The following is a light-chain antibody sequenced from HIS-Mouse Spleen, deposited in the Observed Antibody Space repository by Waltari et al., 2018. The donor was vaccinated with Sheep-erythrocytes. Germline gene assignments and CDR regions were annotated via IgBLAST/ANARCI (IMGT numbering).Light chain of an antibody. CDR2: DAS. V-gene: IGKV1D-13*01. CDR3: QQFNNYPRT. Sequence: AIQLTQSPSSLSASVGDRDTITCRASQGISSALAWYQQKPGKAPKLLIYDASSLESGVPSRFSGSGSGTDFTVTISSLQPEDFATYYCQQFNNYPRTFGQGTKVEIK. CDR1: QGISSA. J-gene: IGKJ1*01.